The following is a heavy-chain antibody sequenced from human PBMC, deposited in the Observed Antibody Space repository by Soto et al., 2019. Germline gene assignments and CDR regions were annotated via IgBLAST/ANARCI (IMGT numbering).Heavy chain of an antibody. D-gene: IGHD3-10*01. Sequence: QVQLVQSGAEVKKPGASVKVSCKASGYIFTSYYIHWVRQAPGQGLEWMGWINPFDGSRMFTQRFRGRVTMTRDTSTSTVYMEVSSLRSEDTAVYYCSRVDPGETSPFDHWGQGTLVTVSS. CDR3: SRVDPGETSPFDH. V-gene: IGHV1-46*03. CDR2: INPFDGSR. J-gene: IGHJ4*02. CDR1: GYIFTSYY.